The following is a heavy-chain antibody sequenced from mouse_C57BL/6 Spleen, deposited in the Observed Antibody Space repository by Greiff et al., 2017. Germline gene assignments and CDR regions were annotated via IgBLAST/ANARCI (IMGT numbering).Heavy chain of an antibody. CDR2: IYPGDGDT. J-gene: IGHJ4*01. CDR1: GYAFSSSW. V-gene: IGHV1-82*01. D-gene: IGHD1-1*01. Sequence: VQRVESGPELVKPGASVKISCKASGYAFSSSWMNWVKQRPGKGLEWIGRIYPGDGDTNYNGKFKGKATLTADKSSSTAYMQLSSLTSEDSAVYFCARRGLFTTVVEGAMDYWGQGTSVTVSS. CDR3: ARRGLFTTVVEGAMDY.